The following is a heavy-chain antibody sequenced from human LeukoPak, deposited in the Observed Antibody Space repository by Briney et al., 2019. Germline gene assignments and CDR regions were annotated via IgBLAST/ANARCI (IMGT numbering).Heavy chain of an antibody. CDR3: AKDRSCSGSSCNVGS. V-gene: IGHV3-23*01. CDR2: ISGSGGST. D-gene: IGHD2-2*01. Sequence: PGGSLRLSCAASGFTFNTFTMNWVRQAPGKGLEWVSTISGSGGSTYYADSVKGRFTISRDNSKNTLFLQMNSLRAEDTAVYYCAKDRSCSGSSCNVGSWGQGTMVTVSS. CDR1: GFTFNTFT. J-gene: IGHJ3*01.